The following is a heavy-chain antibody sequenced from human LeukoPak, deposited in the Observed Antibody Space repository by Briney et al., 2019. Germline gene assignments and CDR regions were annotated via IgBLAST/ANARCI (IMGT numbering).Heavy chain of an antibody. D-gene: IGHD3-22*01. V-gene: IGHV4-59*08. Sequence: SETLSLTCTVSGGSISSYYWSWIRQPPGKGLGWIGYIFYSGSTNYNPSLKSRVTISVDTSKNQFPLKLSSVTAADTAVYYCARHGSVSSGALVWGQGTLVTVSS. CDR3: ARHGSVSSGALV. CDR1: GGSISSYY. CDR2: IFYSGST. J-gene: IGHJ4*02.